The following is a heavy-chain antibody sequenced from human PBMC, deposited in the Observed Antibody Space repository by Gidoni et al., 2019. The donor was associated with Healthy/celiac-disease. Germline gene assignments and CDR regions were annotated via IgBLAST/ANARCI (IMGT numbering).Heavy chain of an antibody. CDR2: IYTSGST. Sequence: QVQLQESGPGLVKPSQTLSLTCTVSGGSISSGRYYWSWIRQPAGKGLEWIGRIYTSGSTNYNPSLKSRVTISVDTSKNQFSLKLSSVTAADTAVYYCARDPYSNYGGFAYYYYGMDVWGQGTTVTVSS. D-gene: IGHD4-4*01. CDR3: ARDPYSNYGGFAYYYYGMDV. V-gene: IGHV4-61*02. CDR1: GGSISSGRYY. J-gene: IGHJ6*02.